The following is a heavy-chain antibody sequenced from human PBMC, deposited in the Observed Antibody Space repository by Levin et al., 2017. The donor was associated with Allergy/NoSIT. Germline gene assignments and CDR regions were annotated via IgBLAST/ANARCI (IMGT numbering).Heavy chain of an antibody. CDR3: ARGRNSVFLTS. Sequence: PSETLSLTCIVSGPVSGVSVSSDDYYWSWIRQHPGKGLEWIGYIRYNDSTHYNPSLKRRVTTSRDTYENHFSVRPSSVTAADTAVYYCARGRNSVFLTSWGPGILVTVSS. CDR2: IRYNDST. J-gene: IGHJ1*01. CDR1: GVSVSSDDYY. D-gene: IGHD5/OR15-5a*01. V-gene: IGHV4-31*03.